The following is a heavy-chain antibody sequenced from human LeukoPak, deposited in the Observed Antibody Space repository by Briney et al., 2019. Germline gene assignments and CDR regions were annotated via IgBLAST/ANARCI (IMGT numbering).Heavy chain of an antibody. CDR2: IYHSGST. J-gene: IGHJ4*02. CDR3: ARATIAAAKNFDY. CDR1: GGSISSSNW. V-gene: IGHV4-4*02. Sequence: SETLSLTCAVSGGSISSSNWWSWVRQPPGKGLEWIGEIYHSGSTNYNPSLKCRVTISVDKSKNQFSLKLSSVTAADTAVYYCARATIAAAKNFDYWGQGTLVTVSS. D-gene: IGHD6-13*01.